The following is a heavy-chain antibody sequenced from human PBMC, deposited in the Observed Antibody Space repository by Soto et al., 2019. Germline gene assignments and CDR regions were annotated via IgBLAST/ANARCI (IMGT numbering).Heavy chain of an antibody. Sequence: GESLKISCQGSGYSFTSYWIGWVRQMPGKGLEWMGIIYPGDSDTRYSPSFQRHVTISADKSISTAYLQWSSLKASDTAMYYCARATTTYDFWRGYYGDYYGMDVWGEGTTVTVSS. CDR1: GYSFTSYW. J-gene: IGHJ6*04. D-gene: IGHD3-3*01. CDR2: IYPGDSDT. V-gene: IGHV5-51*01. CDR3: ARATTTYDFWRGYYGDYYGMDV.